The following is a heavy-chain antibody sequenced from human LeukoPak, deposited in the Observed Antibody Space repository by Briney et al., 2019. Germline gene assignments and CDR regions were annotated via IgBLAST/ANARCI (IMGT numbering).Heavy chain of an antibody. Sequence: GGSLRLSCAASGFTFSSYGMHWVRQAPGKGLEWVAVIWYDGSNKYYADSVKGRFTISRDNSKNTLYLQMNSLRAEDTAVYCCARDERRRRVPAAISDYWGQGTLVTVSS. CDR1: GFTFSSYG. V-gene: IGHV3-33*01. CDR2: IWYDGSNK. CDR3: ARDERRRRVPAAISDY. J-gene: IGHJ4*02. D-gene: IGHD2-2*01.